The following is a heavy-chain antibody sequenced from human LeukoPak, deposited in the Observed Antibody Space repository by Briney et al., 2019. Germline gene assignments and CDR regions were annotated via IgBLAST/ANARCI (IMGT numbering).Heavy chain of an antibody. Sequence: GRSLRLSCEAFGIAFSSYGIHWVRQAPGKGLEWVAVIWPDGSNKYYADSVKGRFTISRDNSKNTLWLQMNSLRADDTALYYCASAAGAFDFWGQGTMVTVSS. D-gene: IGHD6-13*01. CDR2: IWPDGSNK. J-gene: IGHJ3*01. CDR1: GIAFSSYG. CDR3: ASAAGAFDF. V-gene: IGHV3-33*03.